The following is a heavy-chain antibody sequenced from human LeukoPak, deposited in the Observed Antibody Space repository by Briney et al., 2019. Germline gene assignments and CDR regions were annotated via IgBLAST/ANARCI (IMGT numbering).Heavy chain of an antibody. CDR1: GYTFTGYY. D-gene: IGHD3-22*01. Sequence: ASVKVSCKASGYTFTGYYMHWVRQAPGQGLEWMGWINPNSGGTNYAQKFQGRVTMTRDTSISTAYMELSRLRSDDTAVYYCTRATYYYDSSGYEGIQFDYWGQGTLVTVSS. CDR2: INPNSGGT. J-gene: IGHJ4*02. V-gene: IGHV1-2*02. CDR3: TRATYYYDSSGYEGIQFDY.